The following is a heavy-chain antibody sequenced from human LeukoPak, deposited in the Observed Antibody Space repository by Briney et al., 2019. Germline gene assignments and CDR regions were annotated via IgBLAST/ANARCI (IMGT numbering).Heavy chain of an antibody. CDR1: GGSISSYY. CDR3: AKVTEDYFDY. Sequence: PSETLSLTCTVAGGSISSYYWSWIRPPAGKGLEWIGRIYTSGSTNYNPSLKSRVTISVDKSKNQFSLKLSSVTAADTAVYYCAKVTEDYFDYWGQGTLVTVSS. J-gene: IGHJ4*02. V-gene: IGHV4-4*07. D-gene: IGHD3-16*01. CDR2: IYTSGST.